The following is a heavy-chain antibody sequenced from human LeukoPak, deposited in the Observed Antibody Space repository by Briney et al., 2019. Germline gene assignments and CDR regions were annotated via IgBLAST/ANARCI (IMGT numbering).Heavy chain of an antibody. J-gene: IGHJ5*02. CDR1: GFTFSSYG. V-gene: IGHV3-30*03. D-gene: IGHD4-17*01. CDR2: ISYDGSNK. Sequence: GRSLRLSCAASGFTFSSYGMHWVRQAPGKGLEWVGVISYDGSNKVYKDSVKGLFTISRDNSKNTLYLQMNSLRVEDTAVYYCAREPDYGDSAYDRWGQGALVTVSS. CDR3: AREPDYGDSAYDR.